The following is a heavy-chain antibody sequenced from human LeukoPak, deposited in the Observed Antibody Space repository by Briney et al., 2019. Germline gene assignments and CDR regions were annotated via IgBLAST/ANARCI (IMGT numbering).Heavy chain of an antibody. V-gene: IGHV1-18*01. CDR1: GYTFTSYG. CDR2: ISAYNGNT. Sequence: ASVKVSCKASGYTFTSYGISWVRQAPGQGLEWMGWISAYNGNTNYAQKLQGRVTMTTDTSTSTAYMELSSLRSEDTAVYYCARVKSSDYSYGMDVWGQGTTVTVSS. J-gene: IGHJ6*02. CDR3: ARVKSSDYSYGMDV. D-gene: IGHD3-10*01.